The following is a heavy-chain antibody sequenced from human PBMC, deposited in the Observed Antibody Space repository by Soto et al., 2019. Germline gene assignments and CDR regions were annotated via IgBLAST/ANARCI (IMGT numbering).Heavy chain of an antibody. V-gene: IGHV4-30-4*01. CDR2: IYYSGST. CDR1: GGSISSGDYY. CDR3: ARGRRNILTGYKRMGFDY. J-gene: IGHJ4*02. D-gene: IGHD3-9*01. Sequence: PSETLSLTCTVSGGSISSGDYYLRWIRPPPGKGLEWIGYIYYSGSTYYNPSLKSRVTISVDTSKNQFSLKLSSVTAADTAVYYCARGRRNILTGYKRMGFDYWGQGTLVTVPQ.